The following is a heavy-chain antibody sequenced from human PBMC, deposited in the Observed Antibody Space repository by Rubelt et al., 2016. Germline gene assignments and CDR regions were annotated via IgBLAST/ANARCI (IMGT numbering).Heavy chain of an antibody. D-gene: IGHD2-15*01. Sequence: GEGLEWVSSISSGSTYIYHADSVKGRFTISRDNAKNSLYLQMNSLRAEDTAVYYCARGLMAAPTGYGMDVWGQGTRSPSP. J-gene: IGHJ6*02. V-gene: IGHV3-21*01. CDR3: ARGLMAAPTGYGMDV. CDR2: ISSGSTYI.